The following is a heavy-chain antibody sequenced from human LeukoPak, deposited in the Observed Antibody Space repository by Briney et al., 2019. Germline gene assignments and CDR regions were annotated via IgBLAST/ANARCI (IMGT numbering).Heavy chain of an antibody. Sequence: PGGSLRLSCAASGFTFSSYSMNWVRQAPGKGLEWVSSISSSSSYIYYADSVKGRFTISRDSAKNSLYLQMNSLRAEDTAVYYCARVGYDFWSGYYFDYWGQGTLVTVSS. CDR1: GFTFSSYS. CDR3: ARVGYDFWSGYYFDY. J-gene: IGHJ4*02. CDR2: ISSSSSYI. V-gene: IGHV3-21*01. D-gene: IGHD3-3*01.